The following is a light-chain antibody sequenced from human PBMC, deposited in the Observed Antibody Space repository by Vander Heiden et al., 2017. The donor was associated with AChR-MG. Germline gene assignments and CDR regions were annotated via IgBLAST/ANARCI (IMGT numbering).Light chain of an antibody. CDR2: QNS. V-gene: IGLV3-1*01. J-gene: IGLJ2*01. CDR3: QAWDSSHVV. CDR1: KLGDQY. Sequence: SYELTPPPSLSVSPGQTASLTCSGDKLGDQYACWYQQKPGQSPVLVIYQNSKRSSGIPERFSGSNSGNTATLTISGTQAMDEADYYCQAWDSSHVVFGGGTKLTVL.